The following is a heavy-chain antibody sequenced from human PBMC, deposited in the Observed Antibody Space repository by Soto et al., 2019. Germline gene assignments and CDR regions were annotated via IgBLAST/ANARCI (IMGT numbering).Heavy chain of an antibody. J-gene: IGHJ4*02. CDR3: ARHWSNYDFWSGYYSRGYFEY. CDR1: GGSISSYY. V-gene: IGHV4-59*08. CDR2: IYYSGST. D-gene: IGHD3-3*01. Sequence: QVQLQESGPGLVKPSETLSLTCTVSGGSISSYYWSWIRQPPGKGLEWIGYIYYSGSTNYNPSLKSRVTISGYTSKNRFSLKLSSVTAAYTAVYYCARHWSNYDFWSGYYSRGYFEYWGQGTLVTVSS.